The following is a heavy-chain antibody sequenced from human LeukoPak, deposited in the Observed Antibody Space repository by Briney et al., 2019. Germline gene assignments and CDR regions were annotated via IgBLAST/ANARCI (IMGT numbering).Heavy chain of an antibody. J-gene: IGHJ4*02. V-gene: IGHV4-59*01. CDR3: ARDSQRVYDFWSGPAHFDY. CDR1: GGSISSYY. Sequence: PSETLSLTCTVSGGSISSYYWSWIRQPPGKGLEWIGYIYYSGSTNYNPSLKSRVTISVDTSKNQFSLKLSSVTASDTAVYYCARDSQRVYDFWSGPAHFDYWGQGTLVTASS. CDR2: IYYSGST. D-gene: IGHD3-3*01.